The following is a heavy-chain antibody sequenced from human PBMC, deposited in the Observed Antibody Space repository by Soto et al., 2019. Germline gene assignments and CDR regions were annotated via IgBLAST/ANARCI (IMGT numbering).Heavy chain of an antibody. D-gene: IGHD6-6*01. CDR3: ARVQSSSSSDFDY. CDR2: IIPIFGTA. Sequence: GASVKVSCKASGGTLSSYAMSWVRQAPGQGLEWMGGIIPIFGTANYAQKFQGRVTITADKSTSTAYMELSSLRSEDTAVYYCARVQSSSSSDFDYWGQGTLVTVSS. CDR1: GGTLSSYA. V-gene: IGHV1-69*06. J-gene: IGHJ4*02.